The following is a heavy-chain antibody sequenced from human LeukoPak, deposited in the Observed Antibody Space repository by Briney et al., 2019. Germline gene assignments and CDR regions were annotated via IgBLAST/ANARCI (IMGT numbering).Heavy chain of an antibody. J-gene: IGHJ4*02. V-gene: IGHV1-8*01. Sequence: ASVKVSCKASGYTFTSYDINWVRQATGQGLEWMGWMNPNSGNTGYAQKFQGRVTMTRNTSISTAYMELSSLRSEYTAVYYCARGRGPVGARRFGYWGQGTLVTVSS. CDR2: MNPNSGNT. CDR1: GYTFTSYD. D-gene: IGHD1-26*01. CDR3: ARGRGPVGARRFGY.